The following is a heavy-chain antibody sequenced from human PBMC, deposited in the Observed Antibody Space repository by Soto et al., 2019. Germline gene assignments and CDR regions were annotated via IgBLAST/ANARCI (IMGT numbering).Heavy chain of an antibody. D-gene: IGHD3-9*01. CDR2: ITGSSSYI. CDR3: ARLVASETGYGMDV. V-gene: IGHV3-21*06. CDR1: GFIFSSHN. J-gene: IGHJ6*02. Sequence: PSETLRLSCAASGFIFSSHNMNWVRQAPGKGLEWVSSITGSSSYIFYADSVKGRFTISRDNAKNTVYLQVNSLRAEDTGVYYCARLVASETGYGMDVWGQGTTVTVSS.